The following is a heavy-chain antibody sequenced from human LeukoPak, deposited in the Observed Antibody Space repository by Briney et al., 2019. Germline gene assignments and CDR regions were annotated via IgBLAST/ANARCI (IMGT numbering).Heavy chain of an antibody. J-gene: IGHJ4*02. V-gene: IGHV1-3*01. D-gene: IGHD3-10*01. CDR3: ASASYGSGTIGY. Sequence: ASVKVSCKASGYTFTSYATHWVRQAPGQRLEWMGWINAGNGNTKYSQKFQGRVTITRDTSASTAYMELSSLRSEDTAVYYCASASYGSGTIGYWGQGTLVTVSS. CDR1: GYTFTSYA. CDR2: INAGNGNT.